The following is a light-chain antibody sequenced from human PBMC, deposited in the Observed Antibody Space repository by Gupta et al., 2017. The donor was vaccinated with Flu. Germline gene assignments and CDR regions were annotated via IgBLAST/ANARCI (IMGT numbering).Light chain of an antibody. CDR1: SGSIASKY. J-gene: IGLJ3*02. CDR2: DDD. V-gene: IGLV6-57*01. CDR3: QSYNGRKLV. Sequence: NFILTQPHSLSESPGKTVVIYCSRNSGSIASKYVQWYRQSPGSTPTTVIYDDDQRPSGVPDRFSGSIDSSSNSATLTISGPMPEDDADYCCQSYNGRKLVFGGGTKLTVL.